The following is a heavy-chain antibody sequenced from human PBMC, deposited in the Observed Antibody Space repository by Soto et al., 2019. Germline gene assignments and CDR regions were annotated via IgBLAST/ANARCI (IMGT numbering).Heavy chain of an antibody. CDR1: GGSISSYY. D-gene: IGHD6-19*01. J-gene: IGHJ4*02. CDR3: ASSDIQRAVAGPSFDY. CDR2: ICYSGST. V-gene: IGHV4-59*01. Sequence: SETLSLTCTVSGGSISSYYWSWIRQPPGKGLEWIGYICYSGSTNYNPSLKSRVTISVDTSKNQFSLKLSSVTAADTAVYYCASSDIQRAVAGPSFDYWGQGTLVTVSS.